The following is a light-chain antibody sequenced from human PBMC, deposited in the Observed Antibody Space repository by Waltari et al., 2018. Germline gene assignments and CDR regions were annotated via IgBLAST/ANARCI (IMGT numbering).Light chain of an antibody. Sequence: EIVLTQSPGTLSLSPGDRATLSCRASQTISSSYLAWYQQKPGQAPRLLIYGASSRATGIPDRFGGSGSGTDFTLTISSLEPEGFAVYYCQQYGSSPLTFGGGTKVEIK. V-gene: IGKV3-20*01. CDR3: QQYGSSPLT. CDR1: QTISSSY. CDR2: GAS. J-gene: IGKJ4*01.